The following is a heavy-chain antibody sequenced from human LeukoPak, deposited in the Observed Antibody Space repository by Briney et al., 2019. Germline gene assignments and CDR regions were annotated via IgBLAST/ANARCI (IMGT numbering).Heavy chain of an antibody. CDR2: ISWNSGSI. J-gene: IGHJ4*02. V-gene: IGHV3-9*01. CDR1: GFTFDDYA. CDR3: AKEGYSYNYFDY. Sequence: GRSLRLSCAASGFTFDDYAMHWVRQAPGKGLEWVSGISWNSGSIGYADSVKGRFTISRDNAKNSLYLQMNSLRAEDTALYYCAKEGYSYNYFDYWGQGTLVTVSS. D-gene: IGHD5-18*01.